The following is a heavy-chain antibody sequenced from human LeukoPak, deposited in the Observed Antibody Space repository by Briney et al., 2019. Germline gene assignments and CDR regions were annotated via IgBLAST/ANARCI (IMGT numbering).Heavy chain of an antibody. J-gene: IGHJ4*02. V-gene: IGHV4-34*01. CDR1: GGSFSGYY. CDR3: ARGLRFLEWLRFDY. Sequence: PSETLSLTCAVYGGSFSGYYWSWIRQPPGKGLEWIGEINHSGSTNYNPSLKSRVTISVDTSKNQFSLKLSSVTAADTAVYYCARGLRFLEWLRFDYWGQGTLVTVSS. CDR2: INHSGST. D-gene: IGHD3-3*01.